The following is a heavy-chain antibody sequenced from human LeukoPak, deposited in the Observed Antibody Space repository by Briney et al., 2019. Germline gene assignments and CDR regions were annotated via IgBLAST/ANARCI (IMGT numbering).Heavy chain of an antibody. D-gene: IGHD6-13*01. CDR3: ASFASAAAGVFYGMDV. Sequence: ASVKVSCKASGYTFTSYDINWVRQATGQGLEWMGWMSPNSGNTGYAQKFQGRVTMTRNTSISTAYMELSSLRSEDTAVYYCASFASAAAGVFYGMDVWGQGTTVTVSS. CDR2: MSPNSGNT. J-gene: IGHJ6*02. CDR1: GYTFTSYD. V-gene: IGHV1-8*01.